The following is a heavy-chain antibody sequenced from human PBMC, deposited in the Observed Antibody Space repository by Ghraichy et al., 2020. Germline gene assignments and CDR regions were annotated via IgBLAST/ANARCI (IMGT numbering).Heavy chain of an antibody. D-gene: IGHD4-17*01. CDR2: IHPSSGTR. CDR3: ARTRGATVTTMCFDP. J-gene: IGHJ5*02. Sequence: GGSLRLSCAASGFTFSVHGMNWVRQAPGKGLEWVSYIHPSSGTRYYADSVKGRFTISRDNAKSSLYLQMNSLRDEDTAVYYCARTRGATVTTMCFDPWGQGTLVTVSS. CDR1: GFTFSVHG. V-gene: IGHV3-48*02.